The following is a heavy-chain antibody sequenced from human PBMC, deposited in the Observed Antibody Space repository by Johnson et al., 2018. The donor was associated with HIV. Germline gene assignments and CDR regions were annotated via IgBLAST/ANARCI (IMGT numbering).Heavy chain of an antibody. Sequence: MLLVESGGGLVQPGGSLRLSCAASGFTFSNYAMSWVRQAPGKGLQWVSKISGNGGSTYYADSVKGRFTISRDSSKNTLFLQMNNLRAEDTAVYYCVRRFYDSAAFDIWGQGTLVSVSS. J-gene: IGHJ3*02. CDR2: ISGNGGST. CDR1: GFTFSNYA. CDR3: VRRFYDSAAFDI. D-gene: IGHD3-22*01. V-gene: IGHV3-23*04.